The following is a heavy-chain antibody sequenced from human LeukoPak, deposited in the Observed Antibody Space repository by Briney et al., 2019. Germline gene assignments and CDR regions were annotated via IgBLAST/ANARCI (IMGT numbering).Heavy chain of an antibody. D-gene: IGHD2-2*01. V-gene: IGHV3-74*01. J-gene: IGHJ4*02. CDR1: GFTFSSYW. CDR3: AGRGYCSSTNCLLEY. CDR2: IASDGSST. Sequence: QPGGSLRLSCAASGFTFSSYWMNWVRQAPGKGLVWVSRIASDGSSTTYADSVKGRFSISRDNAKNTLYLQMNSLRVEDTAVYYCAGRGYCSSTNCLLEYWGQGTLVTVSS.